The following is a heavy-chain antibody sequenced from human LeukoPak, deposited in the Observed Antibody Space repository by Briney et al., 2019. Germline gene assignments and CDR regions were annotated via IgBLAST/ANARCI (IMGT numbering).Heavy chain of an antibody. J-gene: IGHJ5*02. Sequence: ASVKVSCKASGYTFTSYGISWVRQAPGQGLEWMGWISAYNGNTNYAQKLQGRVTMTTDTSTSTAYMELRSLRSDDTAVYYCARDSASSYGPELRGHGNWFDPWGQGTLVTVSS. D-gene: IGHD6-13*01. CDR3: ARDSASSYGPELRGHGNWFDP. CDR2: ISAYNGNT. V-gene: IGHV1-18*01. CDR1: GYTFTSYG.